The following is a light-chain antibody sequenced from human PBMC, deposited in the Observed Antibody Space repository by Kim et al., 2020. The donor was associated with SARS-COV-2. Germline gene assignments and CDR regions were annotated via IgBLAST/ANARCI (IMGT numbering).Light chain of an antibody. V-gene: IGKV1-5*03. J-gene: IGKJ2*01. CDR2: KAS. CDR3: KQYDNY. CDR1: QSNMMW. Sequence: SALYAYVGDRVSIACQASQSNMMWLAWYQQNPGKAPKLLISKASSLQSGVPSRFSCSRSGTEFTLTISSLQPDDFGTYYCKQYDNYFGQGTKLEI.